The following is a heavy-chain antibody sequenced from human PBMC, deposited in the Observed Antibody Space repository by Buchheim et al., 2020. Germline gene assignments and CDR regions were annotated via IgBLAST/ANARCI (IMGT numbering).Heavy chain of an antibody. CDR1: GGSFSGYY. CDR3: ARRPKSFDY. V-gene: IGHV4-34*01. J-gene: IGHJ4*02. Sequence: QVQLQESGPGLLKPSETLSLTCAVYGGSFSGYYWSWIRQTPGKGLEWIGEIHHSGSTNYHPSLQSRVTISVDKSKKQFSLTRSSVTAADTAVYYCARRPKSFDYWGQGTL. CDR2: IHHSGST.